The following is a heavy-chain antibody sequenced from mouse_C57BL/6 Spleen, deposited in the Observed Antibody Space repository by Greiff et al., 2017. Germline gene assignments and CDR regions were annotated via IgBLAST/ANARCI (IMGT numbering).Heavy chain of an antibody. J-gene: IGHJ4*01. V-gene: IGHV1-42*01. Sequence: EVQLQQSGPELVKPGASVKISCKASGYLFTGYYMNWVKQSPEKSLEWIGEINPSTGGTTYNQKFKAKATLTVDKSSSTAYMQLKSLTSEDSAVYYCAILHYYAMDYWGQGTSVTVSS. CDR1: GYLFTGYY. CDR2: INPSTGGT. CDR3: AILHYYAMDY.